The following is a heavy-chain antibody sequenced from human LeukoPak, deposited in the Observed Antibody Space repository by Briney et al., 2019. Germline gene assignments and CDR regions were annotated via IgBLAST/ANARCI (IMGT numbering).Heavy chain of an antibody. CDR2: ISGSGGST. D-gene: IGHD1-1*01. Sequence: AGGSLRLSCAASGFTFSSYAMSWVRQAPGKGLEWVSAISGSGGSTYYADSVKGRFTISRDNSKNTLYLQMNSLRAEDTAVYYCAKLDRVAPRVGGFDPWGQGTLVTVSS. CDR1: GFTFSSYA. CDR3: AKLDRVAPRVGGFDP. J-gene: IGHJ5*02. V-gene: IGHV3-23*01.